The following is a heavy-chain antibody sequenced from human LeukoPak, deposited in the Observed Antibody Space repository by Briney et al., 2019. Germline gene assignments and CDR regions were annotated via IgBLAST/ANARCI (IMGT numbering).Heavy chain of an antibody. J-gene: IGHJ3*02. Sequence: SSETLSLTCTVSGGFISSYYWSWIRQPPGKGLEWIGEINHRGSTNYNPSLKSRVTISVETSKNQFSLKLSSVTAADTAVYYCARGMRGGNAFDIWGQGTMVTVSS. CDR2: INHRGST. CDR3: ARGMRGGNAFDI. D-gene: IGHD3-16*01. CDR1: GGFISSYY. V-gene: IGHV4-34*01.